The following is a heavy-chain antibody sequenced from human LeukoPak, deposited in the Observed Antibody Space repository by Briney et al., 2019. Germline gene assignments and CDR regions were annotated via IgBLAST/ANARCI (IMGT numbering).Heavy chain of an antibody. V-gene: IGHV3-7*01. CDR3: AKDRGYSTFDY. Sequence: GGSLRLSCAASAFTFSTSWMSWVRQAPGKGLEWVANIKEDGGEINSVDTVKGRFTISRDNAHNSLFLHMSSLRVEDTAIYYCAKDRGYSTFDYWGQGTLVTVSS. J-gene: IGHJ4*02. CDR1: AFTFSTSW. CDR2: IKEDGGEI. D-gene: IGHD4-23*01.